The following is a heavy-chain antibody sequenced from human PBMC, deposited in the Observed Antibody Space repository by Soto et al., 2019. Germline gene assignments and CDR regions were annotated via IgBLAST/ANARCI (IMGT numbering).Heavy chain of an antibody. CDR1: GGSFSGYY. Sequence: ETLSLACSGYGGSFSGYYWSWIRQPPGKGLEWIGEINHSGSTNYNPSLKSRVTISVDTSKNQFSLKLSSVTAADTAVYYCARLSGPGNWFDPWGQGTLVTVSS. V-gene: IGHV4-34*01. J-gene: IGHJ5*02. CDR3: ARLSGPGNWFDP. CDR2: INHSGST. D-gene: IGHD2-15*01.